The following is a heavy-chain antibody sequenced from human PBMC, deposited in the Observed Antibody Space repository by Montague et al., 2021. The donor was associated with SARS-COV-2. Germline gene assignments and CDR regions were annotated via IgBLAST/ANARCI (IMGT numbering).Heavy chain of an antibody. D-gene: IGHD6-13*01. V-gene: IGHV3-53*04. CDR2: FYSGGST. Sequence: SLRLSCAASGFTVSSNYMSWVRQAPGKGLEWVSVFYSGGSTYYADSVKGRFTISRHNSKNTLYLQMNSLRAEDTAVYYCARGLRIAAAGTGSGYYYGMDVWGQGTTVTVSS. CDR1: GFTVSSNY. CDR3: ARGLRIAAAGTGSGYYYGMDV. J-gene: IGHJ6*02.